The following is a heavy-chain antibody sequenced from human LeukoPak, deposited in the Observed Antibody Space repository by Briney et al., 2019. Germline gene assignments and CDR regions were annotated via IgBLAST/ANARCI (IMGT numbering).Heavy chain of an antibody. CDR3: AKRGAEVGATVAPGDY. J-gene: IGHJ4*02. CDR2: ISGSGGNT. CDR1: GFTFSSSA. D-gene: IGHD1-26*01. Sequence: GGSLRLSCAASGFTFSSSAMSWVRQAPGKGLEWVSAISGSGGNTYYADSVKGRFTISRDNSKNTLYLQMNSLRAEDTAVYYCAKRGAEVGATVAPGDYWGQGTLVTVSS. V-gene: IGHV3-23*01.